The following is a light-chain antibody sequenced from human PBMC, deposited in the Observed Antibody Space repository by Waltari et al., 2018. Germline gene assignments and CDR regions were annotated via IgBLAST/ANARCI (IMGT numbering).Light chain of an antibody. J-gene: IGLJ2*01. CDR3: SSYTSTNTHVV. CDR1: SSDIGGYDF. Sequence: QSTLTQPASVSGSRGQTITISCTGTSSDIGGYDFVSWYQQFPGNAPKLIIYDVNNRPAGGSARVSGFKSGNTASLTISGLQPEDEAEYYCSSYTSTNTHVVFGGGTKLTVL. CDR2: DVN. V-gene: IGLV2-14*03.